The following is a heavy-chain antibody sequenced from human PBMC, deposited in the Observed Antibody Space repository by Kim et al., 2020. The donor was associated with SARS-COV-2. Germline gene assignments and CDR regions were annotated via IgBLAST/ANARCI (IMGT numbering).Heavy chain of an antibody. J-gene: IGHJ4*02. CDR3: ARAGDSSGDFEY. D-gene: IGHD3-22*01. Sequence: SETLSLTCTVFGGSIRSYYWSWIRQPPGKGLEWIGYIYSSGSTNYSPSLKNRVTMSVDTSKNQFSLKLSSVTAADTAVYYCARAGDSSGDFEYWGQGTRVTVSS. V-gene: IGHV4-59*13. CDR1: GGSIRSYY. CDR2: IYSSGST.